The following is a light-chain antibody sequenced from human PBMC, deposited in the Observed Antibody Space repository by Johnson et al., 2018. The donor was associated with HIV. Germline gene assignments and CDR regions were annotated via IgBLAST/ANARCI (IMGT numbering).Light chain of an antibody. J-gene: IGLJ1*01. CDR1: SSNIRNNY. V-gene: IGLV1-51*02. CDR2: ENN. CDR3: GTWDSSLSAAYV. Sequence: QSILTQPPSVSAAPGQKVTISCSGSSSNIRNNYVSWYQQLPGTAPKLLIYENNKRPSGIPDRFSGSKSGTSSTLAITGLQPGDEADYYCGTWDSSLSAAYVFGTGTKVTVL.